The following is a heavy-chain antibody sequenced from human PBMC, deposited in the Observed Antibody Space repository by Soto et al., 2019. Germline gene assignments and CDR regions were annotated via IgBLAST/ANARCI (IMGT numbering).Heavy chain of an antibody. D-gene: IGHD3-10*01. Sequence: SETLSLTCAVSGGSISSSNWWSWVRQPPGKGLEGGGEIYHSGSTNYKASLKSRVTISVDKSKNQVSRKLSAGTAGDTAVYYCASWLTSGYFDYWGQGTLVTVSS. CDR3: ASWLTSGYFDY. CDR1: GGSISSSNW. CDR2: IYHSGST. J-gene: IGHJ4*02. V-gene: IGHV4-4*02.